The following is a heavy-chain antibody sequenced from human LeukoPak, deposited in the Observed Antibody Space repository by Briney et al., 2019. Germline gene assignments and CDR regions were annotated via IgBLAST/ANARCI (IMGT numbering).Heavy chain of an antibody. J-gene: IGHJ4*02. D-gene: IGHD2-2*01. V-gene: IGHV3-30-3*01. CDR2: ISYDGSNK. CDR3: ARPSRYCSSTSCHSDY. Sequence: GGSLRLSCAASGFTFSSYAMHWVRQPPGKGLEWVAVISYDGSNKYYADSVKGRFTISIDNYKNTLYLQMNSLRAEDTAVYYGARPSRYCSSTSCHSDYWGQGTLVTVSS. CDR1: GFTFSSYA.